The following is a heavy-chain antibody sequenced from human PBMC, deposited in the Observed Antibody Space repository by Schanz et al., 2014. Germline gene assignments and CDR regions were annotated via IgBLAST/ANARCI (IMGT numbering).Heavy chain of an antibody. CDR1: EFTFSTDA. CDR3: AASSGWHPSTDY. J-gene: IGHJ4*02. Sequence: EVQLVESGGGLVKPGGSLRLSCAASEFTFSTDAMSWVRQAPGKGLEWISYITYNGGTIYYADSVKGRFTISRDNSKNTLYLQMNSLRAEDTAVYYCAASSGWHPSTDYWGQGTLVTVSS. V-gene: IGHV3-48*01. CDR2: ITYNGGTI. D-gene: IGHD6-19*01.